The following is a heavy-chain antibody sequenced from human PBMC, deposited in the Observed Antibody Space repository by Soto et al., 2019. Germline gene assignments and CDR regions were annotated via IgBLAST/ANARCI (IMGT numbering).Heavy chain of an antibody. Sequence: AXVKVSCKASGYTFTSLDIHWVRQASGQCLEWMGWMNPNGDTGFAQKFQGRVTLTRNTSISTAYMELYSLRSEDTAVYYCARYQVAAAFTSWGQGTPVTVSS. D-gene: IGHD6-13*01. CDR3: ARYQVAAAFTS. CDR1: GYTFTSLD. V-gene: IGHV1-8*01. CDR2: MNPNGDT. J-gene: IGHJ5*02.